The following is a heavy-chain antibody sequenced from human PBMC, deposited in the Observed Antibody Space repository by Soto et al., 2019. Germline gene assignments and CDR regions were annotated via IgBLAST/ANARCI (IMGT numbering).Heavy chain of an antibody. Sequence: QVQLVQSGAEVKKPGASVKVSCKASGYTFTRYDINWVRQATGQGLEWMGWMNPNSDNTGYAQKFQGSVTITRNSSICTAYMELSSPRSDDKAVYYCARPLGGDHVDYWCQGTLVTVSS. CDR1: GYTFTRYD. CDR2: MNPNSDNT. D-gene: IGHD4-17*01. V-gene: IGHV1-8*01. J-gene: IGHJ4*02. CDR3: ARPLGGDHVDY.